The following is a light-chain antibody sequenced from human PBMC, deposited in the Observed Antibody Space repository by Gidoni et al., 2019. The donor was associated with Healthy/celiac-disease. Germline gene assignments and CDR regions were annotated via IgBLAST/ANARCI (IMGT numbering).Light chain of an antibody. Sequence: EIVLTQSPDTLSLSPGERATLSCRASQNVTSSYLAWYQQEPGQAPRLLIFGASTRATGIPDRFSGSGSGTDFTLTISRLEPEDFAVYFCQQYDTSPGTFGQGTKVEIK. V-gene: IGKV3-20*01. CDR2: GAS. CDR1: QNVTSSY. CDR3: QQYDTSPGT. J-gene: IGKJ1*01.